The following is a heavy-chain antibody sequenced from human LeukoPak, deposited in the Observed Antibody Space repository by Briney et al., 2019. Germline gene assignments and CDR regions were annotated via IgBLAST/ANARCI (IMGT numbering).Heavy chain of an antibody. CDR3: ARDLMVRGPLSLDAFDI. CDR2: IIPIFGTA. CDR1: GGTFSSYA. Sequence: AASVKVSCKASGGTFSSYAISWVRQAPGQGLEWMGGIIPIFGTANYAQKFQGRVTITADESTSTAYMELSSLRSEDTAVYYCARDLMVRGPLSLDAFDIWGQGTMVTVSS. V-gene: IGHV1-69*13. J-gene: IGHJ3*02. D-gene: IGHD3-10*01.